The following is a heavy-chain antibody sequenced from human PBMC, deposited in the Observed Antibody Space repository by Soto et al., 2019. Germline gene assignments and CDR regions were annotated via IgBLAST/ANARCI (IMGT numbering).Heavy chain of an antibody. CDR1: GFTFSSCG. V-gene: IGHV3-33*01. CDR2: IRYDGTNK. CDR3: ARGIIAGPGRDYFDY. J-gene: IGHJ4*02. D-gene: IGHD6-13*01. Sequence: QVQLVESGGGVVQPGRSLRLSCAASGFTFSSCGMHWVRQAPGKGLEWVAVIRYDGTNKYYAESVKGRFTISRDNSKNTLYLQMSSLRLDDTAVYYCARGIIAGPGRDYFDYWGQGTLVTVSS.